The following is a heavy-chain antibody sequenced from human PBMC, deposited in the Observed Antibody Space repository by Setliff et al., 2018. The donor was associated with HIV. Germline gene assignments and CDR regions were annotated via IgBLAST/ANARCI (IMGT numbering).Heavy chain of an antibody. V-gene: IGHV3-74*01. CDR3: ARVGRDGYNSFFDS. D-gene: IGHD2-21*02. J-gene: IGHJ4*02. CDR1: GLTLGDYG. Sequence: GGSLRLSCAASGLTLGDYGMVWVRQAPGKGLEWVSRINSDGSSARYGDSVEGRFTISRDNAKNTLYLQMNSLSAEDTAFYFCARVGRDGYNSFFDSWGQGTLVTVSS. CDR2: INSDGSSA.